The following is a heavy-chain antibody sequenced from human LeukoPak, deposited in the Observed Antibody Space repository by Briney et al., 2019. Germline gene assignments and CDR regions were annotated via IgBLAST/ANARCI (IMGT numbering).Heavy chain of an antibody. D-gene: IGHD3-22*01. V-gene: IGHV3-30-3*01. Sequence: GGSLRLSCAASGFTFSSYAMHWVRQAPGKGLEWVAVISYDGSNKYYADSVKGRFTISRDNAKNSLDLQMNSLRAEDTAVYYCATPLDYYDRSDSHQGGDWGQGTLVTVSS. CDR1: GFTFSSYA. CDR3: ATPLDYYDRSDSHQGGD. CDR2: ISYDGSNK. J-gene: IGHJ4*02.